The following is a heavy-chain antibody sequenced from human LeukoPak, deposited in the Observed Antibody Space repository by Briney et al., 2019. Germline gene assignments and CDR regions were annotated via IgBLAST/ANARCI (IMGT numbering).Heavy chain of an antibody. CDR3: VRTPPNWGFDY. Sequence: ASVKVSCKASGYTFTIHDISWVRQATGQGLEWLGWMSPNSGDTGYAQKFQGRVTMTSDSSISTAYMELSSLRSEDTAIYYCVRTPPNWGFDYWGQGTLVTVSS. CDR1: GYTFTIHD. J-gene: IGHJ4*02. CDR2: MSPNSGDT. D-gene: IGHD7-27*01. V-gene: IGHV1-8*01.